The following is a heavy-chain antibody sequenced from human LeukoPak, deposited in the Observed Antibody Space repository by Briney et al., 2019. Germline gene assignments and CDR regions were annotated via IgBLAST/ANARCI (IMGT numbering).Heavy chain of an antibody. Sequence: GASVKVSSKASGYTFTSYGISWVRQAPGQGLEWMGWISAYNGNTNYAQKLQGRVTMTTDTSTSTAYMELRSLRSDDTAVYYCARDELGSGDYYGSGSYYNPLDYWGQGTLVTVSS. V-gene: IGHV1-18*01. J-gene: IGHJ4*02. CDR3: ARDELGSGDYYGSGSYYNPLDY. CDR2: ISAYNGNT. D-gene: IGHD3-10*01. CDR1: GYTFTSYG.